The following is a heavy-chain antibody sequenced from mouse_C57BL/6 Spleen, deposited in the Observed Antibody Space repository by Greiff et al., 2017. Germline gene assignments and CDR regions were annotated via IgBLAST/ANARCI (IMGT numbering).Heavy chain of an antibody. V-gene: IGHV5-4*03. CDR2: ISDGGSYT. J-gene: IGHJ4*01. CDR1: GFTFSSYA. Sequence: DVKLVESGGGLVKPGGSLKLSCAASGFTFSSYAMSWVRQTPEQRLEWVATISDGGSYTYYPDNVKGRFTLSRDNAKNNLYLQMSHLTSEDTAMYYCARGRVNWDGAMDYWGQGTSVTVSS. D-gene: IGHD4-1*01. CDR3: ARGRVNWDGAMDY.